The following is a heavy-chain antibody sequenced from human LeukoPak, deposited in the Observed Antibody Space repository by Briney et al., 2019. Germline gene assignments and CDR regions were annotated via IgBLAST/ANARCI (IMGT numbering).Heavy chain of an antibody. V-gene: IGHV3-9*01. CDR1: GFTFNDYS. Sequence: GGSLRLSCAASGFTFNDYSMHWVRQVPGKGLEWVSHITWNSGTIGYADSVKGRFTISRDNAENSLYLQMSSLRAEDTALYYCAKVSYSGSYYDYWGQGTLVTVSS. CDR2: ITWNSGTI. J-gene: IGHJ4*02. CDR3: AKVSYSGSYYDY. D-gene: IGHD1-26*01.